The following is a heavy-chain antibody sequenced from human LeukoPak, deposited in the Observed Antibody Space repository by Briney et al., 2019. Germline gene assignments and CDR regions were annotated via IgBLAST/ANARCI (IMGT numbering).Heavy chain of an antibody. CDR3: ARDSGSYLD. CDR2: IYYSGST. Sequence: SETLSLTCTVSGASFSSSTYYWGWIRQPPGKGLEWIGSIYYSGSTYYNPSLKSRVTMSVDTSKNQFSLKLSSVTAADTAVYYCARDSGSYLDWGQGTLVTVSS. V-gene: IGHV4-39*02. D-gene: IGHD1-26*01. J-gene: IGHJ4*02. CDR1: GASFSSSTYY.